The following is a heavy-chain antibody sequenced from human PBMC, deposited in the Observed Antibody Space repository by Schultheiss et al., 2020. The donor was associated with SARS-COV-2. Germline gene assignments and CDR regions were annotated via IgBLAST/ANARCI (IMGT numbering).Heavy chain of an antibody. D-gene: IGHD3-10*02. CDR3: ARLVFGESSSLLDY. Sequence: SETLSLTCAVSGYSISSGYYWGWIRQPPGKGLEWIGSIYHSGSTNYNPSLKSRVTISVDTSKNQFSLKLSSVTAADTAVYYCARLVFGESSSLLDYWGQGTLVTVSS. J-gene: IGHJ4*02. V-gene: IGHV4-38-2*01. CDR1: GYSISSGYY. CDR2: IYHSGST.